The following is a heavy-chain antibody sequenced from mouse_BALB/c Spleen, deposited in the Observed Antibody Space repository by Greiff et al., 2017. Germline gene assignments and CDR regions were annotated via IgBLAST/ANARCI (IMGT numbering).Heavy chain of an antibody. CDR2: IYPGDGDT. D-gene: IGHD4-1*01. CDR1: GYAFSSYW. Sequence: QVQLKESGAELVRPGSSVKISCKASGYAFSSYWMNWVKQRPGQGLEWIGQIYPGDGDTNYNGKFKGKATLTADKSSSTAYMQLSSLTSEDSAVYFCARGELGHAMDYWGQGTSVTVSS. V-gene: IGHV1-80*01. J-gene: IGHJ4*01. CDR3: ARGELGHAMDY.